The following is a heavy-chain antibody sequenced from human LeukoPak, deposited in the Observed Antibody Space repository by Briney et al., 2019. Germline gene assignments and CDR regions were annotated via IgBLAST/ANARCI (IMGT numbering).Heavy chain of an antibody. J-gene: IGHJ4*02. CDR3: AKPYYYGSRSYMDY. Sequence: GGSLRLSCAASGFTFSSYGMHWVRQAPGKGLEWVAVISYDGSNTYYVDSVKGRFTISRDNSKNMLYLQMNSLRAEDTAVYYCAKPYYYGSRSYMDYWGQGTLVTVSS. CDR1: GFTFSSYG. CDR2: ISYDGSNT. V-gene: IGHV3-30*18. D-gene: IGHD3-10*01.